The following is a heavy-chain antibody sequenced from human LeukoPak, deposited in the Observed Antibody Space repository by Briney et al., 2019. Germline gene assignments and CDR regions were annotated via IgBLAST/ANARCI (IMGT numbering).Heavy chain of an antibody. CDR3: TRRVGGTPDY. Sequence: GGSLRLSCAASGFTFGSYVMTWVRQAPGAGLEWVSAVGTHSTSTDYSDSVKGRFTISRDDSKNTVFLQMTSLRVEDTALYYCTRRVGGTPDYWGLGTLVTVSS. J-gene: IGHJ4*02. V-gene: IGHV3-23*01. CDR2: VGTHSTST. D-gene: IGHD1-26*01. CDR1: GFTFGSYV.